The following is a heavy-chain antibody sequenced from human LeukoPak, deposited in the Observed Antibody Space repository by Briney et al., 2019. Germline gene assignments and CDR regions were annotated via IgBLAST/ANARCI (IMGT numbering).Heavy chain of an antibody. V-gene: IGHV3-23*01. CDR2: IRGGGGSA. CDR1: GFTFNSYA. D-gene: IGHD2-2*02. CDR3: AKHPGYCSSTTCYTFGPNFDY. Sequence: GGSLRLSCAASGFTFNSYAMTWVRQAPGKGLEWVSAIRGGGGSAYYADFVKGRFTVSRDNSKNTLYLQMNSLRAEDTALYYCAKHPGYCSSTTCYTFGPNFDYWGQGTLVTVSS. J-gene: IGHJ4*02.